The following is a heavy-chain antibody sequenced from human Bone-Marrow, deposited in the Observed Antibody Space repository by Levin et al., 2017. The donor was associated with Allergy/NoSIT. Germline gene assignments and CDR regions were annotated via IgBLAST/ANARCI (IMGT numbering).Heavy chain of an antibody. V-gene: IGHV4-28*01. CDR3: ARSSLSDYFDY. J-gene: IGHJ4*02. D-gene: IGHD2/OR15-2a*01. Sequence: SQTLSLTCAVSCYSISSSNWWGWIRQPPGKGLEWIGYIYYSGSTYYNPSLKSRVTMSVDTSKNQFSLKLSSVTAVDTAVYYCARSSLSDYFDYWGQGTLVTVSS. CDR2: IYYSGST. CDR1: CYSISSSNW.